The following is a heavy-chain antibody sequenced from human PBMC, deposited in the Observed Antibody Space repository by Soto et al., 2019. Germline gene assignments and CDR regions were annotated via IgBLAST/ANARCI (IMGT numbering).Heavy chain of an antibody. CDR3: AKGLTSSGCFDS. Sequence: GGSLRLSCAASGFTFSSYAMHWVRQAPGKGLEWVSFIYSGGNTYYADSVKGRFTISRDNSKNMLYLQMNSLRAEDTAVYYCAKGLTSSGCFDSWGQGTLVTVSS. J-gene: IGHJ5*01. CDR2: IYSGGNT. CDR1: GFTFSSYA. D-gene: IGHD3-10*01. V-gene: IGHV3-66*01.